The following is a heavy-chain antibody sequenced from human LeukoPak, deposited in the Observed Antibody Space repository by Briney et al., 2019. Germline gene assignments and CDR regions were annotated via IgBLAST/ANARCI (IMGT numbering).Heavy chain of an antibody. V-gene: IGHV4-4*07. CDR1: GGSISSYY. D-gene: IGHD3-22*01. J-gene: IGHJ4*02. Sequence: PSETLSLTCTVSGGSISSYYWSWIRQPAGKGLVWIARIYTSGSTNYNPSLKSRVTISGDTSKNQFSLRLSSVTAADTAVYYCARASYSYDINGWVPFDYWGQGTLVTVSS. CDR2: IYTSGST. CDR3: ARASYSYDINGWVPFDY.